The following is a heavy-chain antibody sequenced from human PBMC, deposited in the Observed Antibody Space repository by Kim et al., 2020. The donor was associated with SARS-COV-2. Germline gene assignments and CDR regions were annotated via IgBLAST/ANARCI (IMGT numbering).Heavy chain of an antibody. Sequence: GGSLRLSCAASGFTFDDYAMHWVRQAPGKGLEWVSLISGDGGSTYYADSVKGRFTISRDNSKNSLYLQMNSLRTEDTALYYCAKDIWGPLNYGHFRLHGFDYWGQGTLVTVSS. V-gene: IGHV3-43*02. J-gene: IGHJ4*02. CDR1: GFTFDDYA. CDR3: AKDIWGPLNYGHFRLHGFDY. CDR2: ISGDGGST. D-gene: IGHD3-16*01.